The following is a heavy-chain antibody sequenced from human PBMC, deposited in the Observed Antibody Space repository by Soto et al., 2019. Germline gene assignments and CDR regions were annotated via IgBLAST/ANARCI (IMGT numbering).Heavy chain of an antibody. CDR1: GGSTSSGDYY. CDR2: IYYSGST. V-gene: IGHV4-30-4*01. Sequence: SETLSLTCTVSGGSTSSGDYYWSWIRQPPGKGLEWIGYIYYSGSTYYNPSLKSRVTISVDTSKNQFSLKLSSVTAADTAVYYCARVVVVAAPYSYYYGMDVWGQGTTVTVSS. CDR3: ARVVVVAAPYSYYYGMDV. D-gene: IGHD2-15*01. J-gene: IGHJ6*02.